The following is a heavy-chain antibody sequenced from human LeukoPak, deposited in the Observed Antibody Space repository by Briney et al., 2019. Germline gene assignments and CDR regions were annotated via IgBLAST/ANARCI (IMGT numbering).Heavy chain of an antibody. CDR2: IYTSGST. D-gene: IGHD2-2*02. Sequence: PSETLSLTCTVSGGSISSYYWSWIRQPAGKGLEWIGRIYTSGSTNYNPSLKSRVTISVDTSKNQFSLRLSSVTAADTAVYYCASQVRGRDRPRYCSSTSCYKDYYGMDVWGQGTTVTVSS. V-gene: IGHV4-4*07. CDR1: GGSISSYY. J-gene: IGHJ6*02. CDR3: ASQVRGRDRPRYCSSTSCYKDYYGMDV.